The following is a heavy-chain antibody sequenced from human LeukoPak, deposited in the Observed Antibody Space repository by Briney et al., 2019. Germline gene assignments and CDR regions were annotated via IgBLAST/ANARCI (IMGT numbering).Heavy chain of an antibody. J-gene: IGHJ4*02. CDR2: SRNKASSYTT. CDR1: GFKFSDHY. CDR3: ARDRYDILTGYSPLDY. D-gene: IGHD3-9*01. V-gene: IGHV3-72*01. Sequence: GGSLRLSCAASGFKFSDHYIDWVRQAPGKGLEWVGRSRNKASSYTTEYAASVEGRFTISRDVSESSLYLQMNSLRAEDTAVYYCARDRYDILTGYSPLDYWGQGTLVTVSS.